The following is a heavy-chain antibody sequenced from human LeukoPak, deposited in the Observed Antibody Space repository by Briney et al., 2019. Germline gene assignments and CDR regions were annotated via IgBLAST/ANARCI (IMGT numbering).Heavy chain of an antibody. D-gene: IGHD1-14*01. V-gene: IGHV4-61*02. CDR3: SRSGKGDFDY. J-gene: IGHJ4*02. Sequence: SQTLSLTCTVSGGSISSGSYYWSWIWQPGGKGLEWIGRIYISGSTDHNPSLKSRVTISLDTSKNQSSLQLISVTAADTAVYFCSRSGKGDFDYWGQGTLVTVSS. CDR1: GGSISSGSYY. CDR2: IYISGST.